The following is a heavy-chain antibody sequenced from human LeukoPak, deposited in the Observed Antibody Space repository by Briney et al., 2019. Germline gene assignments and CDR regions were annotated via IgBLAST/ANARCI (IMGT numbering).Heavy chain of an antibody. CDR1: GGSFSGYY. D-gene: IGHD4-17*01. CDR3: ARPRDYGYWFDP. CDR2: INHSGST. J-gene: IGHJ5*02. V-gene: IGHV4-34*01. Sequence: SETLSLTCAVYGGSFSGYYWSWIRQPPGKGLEWIGEINHSGSTNYNPSLKSRVTISVDTSKNQFSLKLSSATAADTAVYYCARPRDYGYWFDPWGQGTLVTVSS.